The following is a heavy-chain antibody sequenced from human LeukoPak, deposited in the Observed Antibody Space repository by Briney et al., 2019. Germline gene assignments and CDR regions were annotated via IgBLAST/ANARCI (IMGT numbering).Heavy chain of an antibody. Sequence: PSQTLSLTCAVSGGSISSGTYSWNWIRQPPGEGLEWIGYIFHSGNTYYNPSLKSRVTISVDRSKTQFSLKLISVTAADTAVYYCARGYSDYPYFFDYWGQGTLVTVSS. V-gene: IGHV4-30-2*01. CDR2: IFHSGNT. J-gene: IGHJ4*02. D-gene: IGHD5-12*01. CDR1: GGSISSGTYS. CDR3: ARGYSDYPYFFDY.